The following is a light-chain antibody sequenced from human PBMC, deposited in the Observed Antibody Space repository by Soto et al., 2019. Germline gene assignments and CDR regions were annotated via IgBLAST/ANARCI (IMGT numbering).Light chain of an antibody. CDR2: GAS. CDR1: QSVSDK. Sequence: ELVMTQSRATLSVSPGQRATLSCRASQSVSDKVAWYQQKPGQAPRLLIYGASSRATGIPDRFSGSGSGTDFTLTISRLEPEDFAMYYCQQYGSSPKTFGQGTKVDIK. J-gene: IGKJ1*01. V-gene: IGKV3-20*01. CDR3: QQYGSSPKT.